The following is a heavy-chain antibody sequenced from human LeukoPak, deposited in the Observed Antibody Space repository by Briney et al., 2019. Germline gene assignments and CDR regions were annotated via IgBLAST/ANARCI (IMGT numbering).Heavy chain of an antibody. CDR3: VRDCLDMATRILLDY. CDR2: IRVDNGKT. CDR1: GYTFTNYA. J-gene: IGHJ4*02. D-gene: IGHD5-24*01. V-gene: IGHV1-18*01. Sequence: ASVKVSCKASGYTFTNYAIAWVRQAPGQGLEWMGWIRVDNGKTDYAQKLRGRVTMTTDTSTNTAYMELRSLESDDTAVYYCVRDCLDMATRILLDYWGQGTLVTVSS.